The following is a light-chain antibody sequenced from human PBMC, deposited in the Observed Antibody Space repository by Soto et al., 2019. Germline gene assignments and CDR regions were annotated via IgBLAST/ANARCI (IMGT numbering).Light chain of an antibody. V-gene: IGLV4-69*01. CDR3: QTWGTGIRI. J-gene: IGLJ2*01. Sequence: QSVLTQSPSASASPGASVKLTCTLSRGHSSYAIAWYQQQAEKGPRYLMKLNSDGSHSKGDGIPDRFSGSSSGAECYLTISSLQSEDEADYYCQTWGTGIRIFGGGTKLTVL. CDR2: LNSDGSH. CDR1: RGHSSYA.